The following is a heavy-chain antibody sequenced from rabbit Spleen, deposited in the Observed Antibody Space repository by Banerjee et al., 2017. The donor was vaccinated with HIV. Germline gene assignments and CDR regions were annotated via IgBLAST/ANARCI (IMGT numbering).Heavy chain of an antibody. Sequence: QQLVESGGGLVKPGASLTLTCKASGFSFSSGYDMCWVRQAPGKGLEWIACIYAGSSSNIYSATWAKGRFTISKTSSTTVTLQMTSLTAADTATYFCARDTGTSFSTYGMDLWGPGTLVTVS. CDR3: ARDTGTSFSTYGMDL. CDR1: GFSFSSGYD. V-gene: IGHV1S40*01. J-gene: IGHJ6*01. D-gene: IGHD8-1*01. CDR2: IYAGSSSNI.